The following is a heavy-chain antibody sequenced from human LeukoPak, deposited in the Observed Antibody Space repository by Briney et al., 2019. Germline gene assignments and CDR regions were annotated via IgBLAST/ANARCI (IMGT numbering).Heavy chain of an antibody. CDR1: GYSISNGYY. D-gene: IGHD6-19*01. J-gene: IGHJ5*02. Sequence: SETLSLTCTVSGYSISNGYYWGWFRQPPGKGLEWIGSIYTSGSTYYNPSLKSRVTISLDTSKNQFSLKLSSVTAADTAVYYCARGYNSAWYINWFDPWGQGTLVTVSS. CDR2: IYTSGST. CDR3: ARGYNSAWYINWFDP. V-gene: IGHV4-38-2*02.